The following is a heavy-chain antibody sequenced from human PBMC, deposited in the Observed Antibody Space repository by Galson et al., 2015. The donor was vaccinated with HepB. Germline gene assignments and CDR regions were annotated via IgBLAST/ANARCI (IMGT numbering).Heavy chain of an antibody. Sequence: SLRLSCAASGFTFSSYSMNWVRQAPGKGLEWVSSITRTSNSINYADSVKGRFTVSRDNSKNFLYLQMSSLRVEDTAVFYCVREGGYDYFWGTYSGAYFESWGQGTLVTVSS. CDR3: VREGGYDYFWGTYSGAYFES. J-gene: IGHJ4*02. D-gene: IGHD3-16*01. CDR1: GFTFSSYS. CDR2: ITRTSNSI. V-gene: IGHV3-21*06.